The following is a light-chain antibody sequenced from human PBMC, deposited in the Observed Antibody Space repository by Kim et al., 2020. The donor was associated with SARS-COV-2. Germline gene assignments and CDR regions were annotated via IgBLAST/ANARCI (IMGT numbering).Light chain of an antibody. CDR3: QQYGSAPQT. CDR1: QTVTSSY. V-gene: IGKV3-20*01. Sequence: LSTGERATLSCRASQTVTSSYVAWYQHKPGQAPRLLIYNGSRRATGIPDRFSGSGSGTDFTLTISRLEPEDFAVYFCQQYGSAPQTFGQGTKLDI. J-gene: IGKJ2*01. CDR2: NGS.